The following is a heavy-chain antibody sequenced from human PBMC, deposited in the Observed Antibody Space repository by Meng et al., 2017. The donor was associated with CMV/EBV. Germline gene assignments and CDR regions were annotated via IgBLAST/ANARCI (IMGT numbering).Heavy chain of an antibody. CDR2: IYYSGST. CDR3: AREGMVGYYYYYGMDV. J-gene: IGHJ6*02. V-gene: IGHV4-39*07. Sequence: SETLSLTCTVSGGSISSSSYYWGWIRQPPGKGLEWIGSIYYSGSTYYNPSLKSRVTISVDTSMNQFSLKLSSVTAADTAVYYCAREGMVGYYYYYGMDVWGQGTTVTVSS. D-gene: IGHD1-26*01. CDR1: GGSISSSSYY.